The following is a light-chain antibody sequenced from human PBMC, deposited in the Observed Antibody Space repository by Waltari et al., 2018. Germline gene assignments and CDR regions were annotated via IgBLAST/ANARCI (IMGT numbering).Light chain of an antibody. V-gene: IGKV2-28*01. CDR1: QSLLHSSGNTF. CDR2: LVS. CDR3: MQARQTPWT. J-gene: IGKJ1*01. Sequence: DLVMTQSPLSLSITPGEPASISCRSSQSLLHSSGNTFLAWYLQKPGQSPQLLIYLVSNRASGVPDRFSGSGSGTDFTLKISRVEAEDVGVYFCMQARQTPWTFGQGTKVEIK.